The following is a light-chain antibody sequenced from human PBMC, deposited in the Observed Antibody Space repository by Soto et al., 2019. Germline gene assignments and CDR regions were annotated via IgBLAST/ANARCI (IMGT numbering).Light chain of an antibody. CDR1: QSIHIY. J-gene: IGKJ1*01. CDR3: LQSYGTHRT. V-gene: IGKV1-39*01. CDR2: KAS. Sequence: DIQMTQSPSSLSASVGDRVTITCRASQSIHIYLNWVHLRPGKAPRLLIYKASTLQRGVPSRFSGSRSRTDFTLTITNLQPEDSATYYCLQSYGTHRTFGQGTKVDIK.